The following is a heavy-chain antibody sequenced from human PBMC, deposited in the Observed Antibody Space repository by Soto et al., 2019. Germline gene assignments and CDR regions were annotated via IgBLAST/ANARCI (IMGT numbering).Heavy chain of an antibody. J-gene: IGHJ4*02. V-gene: IGHV3-23*01. D-gene: IGHD6-13*01. CDR2: ISGSGGST. Sequence: EVQLLESGGGLVQPGGSLRLSCAASRFTFSSYVMSWVRQAPGKGLEWVSSISGSGGSTYYADSVKGRFTISRDNSKNTLYLQMNSLRAEDTAVYYCAKDSSSWYYFDYCGQGNLVTVSS. CDR3: AKDSSSWYYFDY. CDR1: RFTFSSYV.